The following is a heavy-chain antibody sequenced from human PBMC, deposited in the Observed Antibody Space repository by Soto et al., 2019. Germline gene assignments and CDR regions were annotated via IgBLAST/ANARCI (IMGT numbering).Heavy chain of an antibody. D-gene: IGHD1-26*01. CDR2: FDPEDGET. J-gene: IGHJ3*02. Sequence: ASVKVSCKVSGYTLSEFSMHWLRQSPGKGLEWMGGFDPEDGETNYAQKFQGRVTMTEDTSTDTAYMELRSLRSDDTAVYYCATDEGGWVAFDIWGQGTMVTVSS. CDR1: GYTLSEFS. CDR3: ATDEGGWVAFDI. V-gene: IGHV1-24*01.